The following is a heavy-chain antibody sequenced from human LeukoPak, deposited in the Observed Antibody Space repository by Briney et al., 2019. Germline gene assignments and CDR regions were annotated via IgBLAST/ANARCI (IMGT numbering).Heavy chain of an antibody. CDR1: GFTFSSYT. D-gene: IGHD3-16*02. Sequence: GGSLRLSCAASGFTFSSYTMNWVRQAPGKGLEWVSSISSTSSYIYYADSVKGRFTISRDNAKNSLYLQMNSLRAEDTAVYYCARDRNYDYIWGSYRPDYFDYWGQGTLVTVSS. CDR3: ARDRNYDYIWGSYRPDYFDY. V-gene: IGHV3-21*01. CDR2: ISSTSSYI. J-gene: IGHJ4*02.